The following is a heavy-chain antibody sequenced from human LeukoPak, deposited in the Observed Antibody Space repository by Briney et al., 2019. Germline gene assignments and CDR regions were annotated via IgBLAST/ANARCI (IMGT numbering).Heavy chain of an antibody. V-gene: IGHV5-51*01. CDR1: GYTFTKYW. CDR3: ARGPQYSYVLMDV. Sequence: GESLKISCEGSGYTFTKYWIGWVRQMPGKGLEWMGIIYPGDSDTRYSPSFQGQVTISADKSISTAYLQWSSLKASDTAMYYCARGPQYSYVLMDVWGQGTTVTVSS. CDR2: IYPGDSDT. J-gene: IGHJ6*02. D-gene: IGHD5-18*01.